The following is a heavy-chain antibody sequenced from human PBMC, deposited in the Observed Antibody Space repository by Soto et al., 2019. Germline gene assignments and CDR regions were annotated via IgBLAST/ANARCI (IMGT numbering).Heavy chain of an antibody. J-gene: IGHJ4*02. CDR1: GGSISSGGYY. CDR2: IYYSGST. V-gene: IGHV4-31*03. Sequence: SATLSLTCTVSGGSISSGGYYWSWIRQHPGKGLEWIGYIYYSGSTYYNPSLKSRVTISVDTSKNQFSLKLSSVTAADTAVYYCARVAYDYSNYFDYWGQGTLVTVSS. CDR3: ARVAYDYSNYFDY. D-gene: IGHD4-4*01.